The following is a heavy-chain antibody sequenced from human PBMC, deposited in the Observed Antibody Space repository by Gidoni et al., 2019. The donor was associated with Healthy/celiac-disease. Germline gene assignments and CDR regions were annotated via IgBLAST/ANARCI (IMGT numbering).Heavy chain of an antibody. D-gene: IGHD2-15*01. CDR3: AREGGVGVVAAPFDY. Sequence: QVQLQESGPGLVQPSETLSLTCTVSGGSVSSGSYYWSWIRQPPGKGLEWIGYIYYSGSTNYNPSLKSRVTISVDTSKNQFSLKLSSVTAADTAVYYCAREGGVGVVAAPFDYWGQGTLVTVSS. J-gene: IGHJ4*02. V-gene: IGHV4-61*01. CDR2: IYYSGST. CDR1: GGSVSSGSYY.